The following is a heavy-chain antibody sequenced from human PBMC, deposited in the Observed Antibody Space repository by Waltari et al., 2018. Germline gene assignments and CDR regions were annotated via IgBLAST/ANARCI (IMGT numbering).Heavy chain of an antibody. V-gene: IGHV1-69*12. CDR3: ARAGYSSSYDYPYYMDV. Sequence: QVQLVQSGAEVKKPGSSVKVSCKASGGTFSSYAISWVRQAPGQGLEWMGGIIPSFGTANYAQKFQGRVTITADESTSTAYMELSSLRSEDTAVYYCARAGYSSSYDYPYYMDVWGKGTTVTISS. D-gene: IGHD6-13*01. CDR2: IIPSFGTA. J-gene: IGHJ6*03. CDR1: GGTFSSYA.